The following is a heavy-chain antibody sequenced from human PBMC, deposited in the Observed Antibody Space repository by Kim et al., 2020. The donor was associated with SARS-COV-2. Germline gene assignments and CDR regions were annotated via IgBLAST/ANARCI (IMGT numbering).Heavy chain of an antibody. CDR3: ARHLRFQGLGMDV. J-gene: IGHJ6*02. CDR1: GGSISSSSYY. CDR2: IYYSGST. Sequence: SETLSLTCTVSGGSISSSSYYWGWIRQPPGKGLEWIGSIYYSGSTYYNPSLKSRVTISVDTSKNQFSLKLSSVTAADTAVYYCARHLRFQGLGMDVWGQGTTVTVSS. D-gene: IGHD5-12*01. V-gene: IGHV4-39*01.